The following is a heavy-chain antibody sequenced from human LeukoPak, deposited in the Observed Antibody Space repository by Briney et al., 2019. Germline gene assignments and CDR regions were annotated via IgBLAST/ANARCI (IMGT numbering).Heavy chain of an antibody. CDR2: IIPILGIA. Sequence: SVKVSCKASGGTFSSYDISWVRQAPGQGLEWMGRIIPILGIANYAQRFQGRVTITADKSTSTAYMELSSLRSEDTAVYYCAREFFDYGDYGAIDYWGQGTLVTVSS. D-gene: IGHD4-17*01. V-gene: IGHV1-69*04. J-gene: IGHJ4*02. CDR3: AREFFDYGDYGAIDY. CDR1: GGTFSSYD.